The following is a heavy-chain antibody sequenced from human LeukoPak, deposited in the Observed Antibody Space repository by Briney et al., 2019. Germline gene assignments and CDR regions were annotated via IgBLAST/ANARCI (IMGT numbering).Heavy chain of an antibody. CDR2: IKSETNGGTT. V-gene: IGHV3-15*01. D-gene: IGHD5-12*01. Sequence: PGGSLRLSCVASGFTFSDYWMSWVRQAPGKGLEWVGRIKSETNGGTTDYAAPVKSRFTISRDNSKTTVYLQMNSLKTEDSAMYYCATSSSGYDFLFDYWGQGTLVTVSS. J-gene: IGHJ4*02. CDR1: GFTFSDYW. CDR3: ATSSSGYDFLFDY.